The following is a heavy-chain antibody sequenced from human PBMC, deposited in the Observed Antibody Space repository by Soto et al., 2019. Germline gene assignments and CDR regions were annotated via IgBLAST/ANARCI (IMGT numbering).Heavy chain of an antibody. CDR2: MNPNSGNT. Sequence: QVQLVQSGAEVKKPGASVKVSCKASGYTFTSYDINWVRQATGQGLEWMGWMNPNSGNTGYAQKFQGRVTMTRNTSISTAYMELGSLRSEDTAVYYCARGSEAYSSGWLAFDYWGQGTLVTVSS. CDR1: GYTFTSYD. V-gene: IGHV1-8*01. D-gene: IGHD6-19*01. J-gene: IGHJ4*02. CDR3: ARGSEAYSSGWLAFDY.